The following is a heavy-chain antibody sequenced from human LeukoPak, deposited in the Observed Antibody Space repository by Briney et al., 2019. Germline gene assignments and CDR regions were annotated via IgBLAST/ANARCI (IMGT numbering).Heavy chain of an antibody. D-gene: IGHD6-19*01. Sequence: GGSLRLSCAASGFTFSSYSMNWVRQAPGKGLEWASSISSSSSYIYYADSVKGRFTISRDNAKNSLYLQMNSLRAEDTAVYYCAREAPTGVAGIPGYYYGMDVWGQGTTVTVSS. CDR1: GFTFSSYS. V-gene: IGHV3-21*01. J-gene: IGHJ6*02. CDR2: ISSSSSYI. CDR3: AREAPTGVAGIPGYYYGMDV.